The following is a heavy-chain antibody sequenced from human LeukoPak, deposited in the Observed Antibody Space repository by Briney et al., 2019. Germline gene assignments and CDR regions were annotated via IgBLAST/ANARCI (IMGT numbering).Heavy chain of an antibody. CDR2: INPNSGGT. J-gene: IGHJ3*02. CDR1: GYTFTGYY. Sequence: ASVKVSCKASGYTFTGYYMHWVRQAPGQGLEWMGWINPNSGGTNYAQKFQGRVTMTRDTSISTAYMELSRLGSDDTAVYYCVRGDVEMATISAFDIWGQGTMVTVSS. V-gene: IGHV1-2*02. CDR3: VRGDVEMATISAFDI. D-gene: IGHD5-24*01.